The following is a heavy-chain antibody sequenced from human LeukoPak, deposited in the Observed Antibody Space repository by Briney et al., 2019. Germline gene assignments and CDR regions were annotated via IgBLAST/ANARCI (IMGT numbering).Heavy chain of an antibody. CDR2: MNVKTGAT. Sequence: ASVKVSCKASGYTFTDYYIHWVRQAPGHGLEWLGWMNVKTGATSSAQKFPGRFTMTRDTSIGTASMEFSSLTSDDTAVYYCAKQSGTYWGLDYWGQGTLVTVSS. CDR1: GYTFTDYY. V-gene: IGHV1-2*02. J-gene: IGHJ4*02. CDR3: AKQSGTYWGLDY. D-gene: IGHD1-26*01.